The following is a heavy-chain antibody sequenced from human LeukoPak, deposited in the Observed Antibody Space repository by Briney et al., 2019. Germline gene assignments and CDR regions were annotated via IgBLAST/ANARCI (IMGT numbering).Heavy chain of an antibody. CDR2: INPNSGGT. J-gene: IGHJ4*02. D-gene: IGHD3-10*01. CDR1: GYTFTGYY. Sequence: ASVKVSCKASGYTFTGYYMHWVRRAPGQGLEWMGWINPNSGGTNYAQKFQGRVTMIRDTSISTAYMELSRLRSDDTAVYYCATPLLLWFGELSDYWGQGTLVTVSS. V-gene: IGHV1-2*02. CDR3: ATPLLLWFGELSDY.